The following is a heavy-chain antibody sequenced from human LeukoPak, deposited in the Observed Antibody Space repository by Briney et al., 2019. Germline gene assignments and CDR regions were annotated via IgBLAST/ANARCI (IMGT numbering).Heavy chain of an antibody. Sequence: GGSLRLSCAASGFTFSSYSMNWVRQAPGKGLEWVSAISGSGGSTYYADSVKGRFTISRDNSKNTLYLQMNSLRAEDTAVYYCAGYSSSSRQAVADAFDIWGQGTMVTVSS. CDR2: ISGSGGST. V-gene: IGHV3-23*01. CDR1: GFTFSSYS. J-gene: IGHJ3*02. CDR3: AGYSSSSRQAVADAFDI. D-gene: IGHD6-6*01.